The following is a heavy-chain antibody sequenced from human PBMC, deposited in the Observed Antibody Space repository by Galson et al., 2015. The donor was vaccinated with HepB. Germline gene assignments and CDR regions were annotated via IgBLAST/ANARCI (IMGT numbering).Heavy chain of an antibody. CDR1: GGTFSSYA. Sequence: SVKVSCKASGGTFSSYAISWVRQAPGQGLEWMGGIIPIFGTANYAQKFQGRVTITADESTSTAYMELSSLRSEDTAVYYCARDSAGIPGIAVAGTPFGYWGQGTLVTVSS. CDR3: ARDSAGIPGIAVAGTPFGY. CDR2: IIPIFGTA. J-gene: IGHJ4*02. V-gene: IGHV1-69*13. D-gene: IGHD6-19*01.